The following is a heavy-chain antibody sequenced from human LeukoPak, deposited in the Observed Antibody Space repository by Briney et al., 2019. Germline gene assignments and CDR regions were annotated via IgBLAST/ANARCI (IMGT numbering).Heavy chain of an antibody. CDR2: IYYSGST. D-gene: IGHD4-17*01. Sequence: PSETLSLTCTVSGGSISSYYWSWIRQPPGKGLEWIGYIYYSGSTNYNPSLKSRVTISVDTSKNQFSLKLSSVTAADTAVYYCASVPYGDYTQIDYWGQGTLVTVSS. V-gene: IGHV4-59*08. J-gene: IGHJ4*02. CDR1: GGSISSYY. CDR3: ASVPYGDYTQIDY.